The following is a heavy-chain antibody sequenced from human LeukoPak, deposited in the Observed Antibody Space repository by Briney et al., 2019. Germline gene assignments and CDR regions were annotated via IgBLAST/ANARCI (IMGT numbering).Heavy chain of an antibody. J-gene: IGHJ5*02. V-gene: IGHV1-46*01. D-gene: IGHD2-15*01. CDR1: GYTFTSYY. CDR2: INPSGGST. Sequence: ASVKVSCKVSGYTFTSYYMHWVRQAPGQGLEWMGIINPSGGSTSYAQKFQGRVTMTRDTSTSTVYMELSSLRSEDTAVYYCARDRSQGYCSGGSCYSGNWFDPWGQGTLVTVSS. CDR3: ARDRSQGYCSGGSCYSGNWFDP.